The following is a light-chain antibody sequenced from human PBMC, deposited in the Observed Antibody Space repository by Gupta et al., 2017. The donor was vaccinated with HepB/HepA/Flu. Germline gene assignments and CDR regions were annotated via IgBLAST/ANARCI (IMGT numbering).Light chain of an antibody. CDR3: QQNNNCPLT. V-gene: IGKV3-15*01. J-gene: IGKJ4*01. CDR1: QSVNSN. CDR2: GAS. Sequence: EIVMTQSPATLSVSAGERATLSCRASQSVNSNLDWCQQKPGQAPKLLIYGASTRATGIPVRFSGSGSETEFTLTISSLQSEDFAVYYCQQNNNCPLTFGRGTKVEIK.